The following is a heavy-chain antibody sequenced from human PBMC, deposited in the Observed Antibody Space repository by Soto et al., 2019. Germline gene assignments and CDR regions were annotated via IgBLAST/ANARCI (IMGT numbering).Heavy chain of an antibody. J-gene: IGHJ4*02. D-gene: IGHD2-8*01. Sequence: QVQLVESVGGVVQPGRSLRLSCAASGFTFSSYAMHWVRQAPGKGLEWVAVISYDGSNKYYADSVKGRFTISRDNSKNTLYLQMNSLRAEDTAVYYCARDIVLMVYAIDYWGQGTLVTVSS. CDR2: ISYDGSNK. V-gene: IGHV3-30-3*01. CDR3: ARDIVLMVYAIDY. CDR1: GFTFSSYA.